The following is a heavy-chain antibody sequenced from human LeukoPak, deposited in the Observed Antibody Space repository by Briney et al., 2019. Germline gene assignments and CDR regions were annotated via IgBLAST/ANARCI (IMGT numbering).Heavy chain of an antibody. CDR2: IYYSGST. Sequence: PSETLSLTCSVSGGSISSGDYYWSWIRQPPGKGLEWIGYIYYSGSTYYNPSLKSRVTISVDTSKNQFSLKLSSVTAADTAVYYCARDFPHCGGDQCYNYSDYWGQGTLVTVSS. V-gene: IGHV4-30-4*08. CDR3: ARDFPHCGGDQCYNYSDY. CDR1: GGSISSGDYY. D-gene: IGHD2-21*02. J-gene: IGHJ4*02.